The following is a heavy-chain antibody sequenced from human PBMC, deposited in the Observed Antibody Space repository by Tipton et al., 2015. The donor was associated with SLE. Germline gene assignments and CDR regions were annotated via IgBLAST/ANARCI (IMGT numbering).Heavy chain of an antibody. J-gene: IGHJ6*02. CDR2: IRYDGSNK. CDR3: AKDRSYDILTGYYKSGGMDV. V-gene: IGHV3-30*02. Sequence: GSLRLSCAASGFTFSSYGMHWVRQAPGKGLEWVAFIRYDGSNKYYADSVKGRFTISRDNSKNTLYLQMNSLRAEDTAVYYCAKDRSYDILTGYYKSGGMDVWGQGTTVTVSS. CDR1: GFTFSSYG. D-gene: IGHD3-9*01.